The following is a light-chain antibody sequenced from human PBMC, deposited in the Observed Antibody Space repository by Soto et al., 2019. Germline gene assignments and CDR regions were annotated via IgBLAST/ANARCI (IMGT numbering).Light chain of an antibody. Sequence: EIVMTPSPATLSVSPGGRATLSCWASRSISDTLAWYQQKPGQAPRLLIPGASTRAPGFPARFSGSGSGTDFTLTISSLQSEDFAVYYCQQYDNWPWTFGQGTKVDIK. CDR1: RSISDT. V-gene: IGKV3-15*01. CDR3: QQYDNWPWT. J-gene: IGKJ1*01. CDR2: GAS.